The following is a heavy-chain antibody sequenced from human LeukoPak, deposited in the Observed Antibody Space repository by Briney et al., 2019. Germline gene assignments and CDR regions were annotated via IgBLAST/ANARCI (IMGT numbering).Heavy chain of an antibody. CDR1: GVSISSSNSY. V-gene: IGHV4-39*01. D-gene: IGHD3/OR15-3a*01. CDR3: ARQAGSGLFTLP. Sequence: SETLSLTCTLSGVSISSSNSYCGWIRQPPGKGLEWIGSIYYTGNTYYNVSLKSRVTISIDTSKNQISLRLTSVTATDTAMYYCARQAGSGLFTLPGGQGTLVTVSS. J-gene: IGHJ4*02. CDR2: IYYTGNT.